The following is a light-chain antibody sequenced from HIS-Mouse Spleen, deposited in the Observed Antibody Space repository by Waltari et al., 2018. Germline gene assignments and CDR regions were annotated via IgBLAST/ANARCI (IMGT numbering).Light chain of an antibody. CDR2: DVS. CDR1: SSDVGRYNY. Sequence: QSALTQPASVSGSPGQSITISCPGTSSDVGRYNYVPWYQQHPGKAPKLMIYDVSNRPSGVSNRFSGSKSGNTASLTISGLQAEDEADYYCSSYTSSSTLVFGGGTKLTVL. J-gene: IGLJ3*02. CDR3: SSYTSSSTLV. V-gene: IGLV2-14*03.